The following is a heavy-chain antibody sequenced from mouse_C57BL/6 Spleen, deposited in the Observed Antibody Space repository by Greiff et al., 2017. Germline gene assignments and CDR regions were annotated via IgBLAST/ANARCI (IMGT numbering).Heavy chain of an antibody. J-gene: IGHJ2*01. CDR1: GFTFSSYT. CDR2: ISGGGGNT. V-gene: IGHV5-9*01. Sequence: EVQRVESGGGLVKPGGSLKLSCAASGFTFSSYTMSWVRQTPEKRLEWVATISGGGGNTYYPDSVKGRFTISRDNAKNTLYLQMSSLRSEDTALYYCAREDGSTYYFDYWGQGTTLTASS. CDR3: AREDGSTYYFDY. D-gene: IGHD1-1*01.